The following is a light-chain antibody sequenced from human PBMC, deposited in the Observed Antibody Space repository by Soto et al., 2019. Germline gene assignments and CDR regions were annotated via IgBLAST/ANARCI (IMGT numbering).Light chain of an antibody. CDR2: GNS. V-gene: IGLV1-40*01. CDR1: SSNIGAGYD. J-gene: IGLJ1*01. CDR3: QSYDSSLSALYV. Sequence: QSVLTQPPSVSGAPGQRVTISCTGSSSNIGAGYDVHWYQQLPGTAPKLLIYGNSNRPSGVPDRFSGSKSGTSASLAISGLVSEDEADYYCQSYDSSLSALYVFGSGTKVTVL.